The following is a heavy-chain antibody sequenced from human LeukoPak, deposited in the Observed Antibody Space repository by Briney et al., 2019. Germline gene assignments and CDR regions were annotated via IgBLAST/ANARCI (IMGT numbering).Heavy chain of an antibody. J-gene: IGHJ6*03. CDR2: INHSGST. Sequence: SETLSLTCAVYGGSFSGDYWSWIRQPPGKGLEWIGEINHSGSTNYNPSLKSRVTISVDTSKNQFSLKLSSVTAADTAVYYCARHNGYNSGYYYYYMDVWGKGTTVTVSS. V-gene: IGHV4-34*01. CDR1: GGSFSGDY. D-gene: IGHD5-24*01. CDR3: ARHNGYNSGYYYYYMDV.